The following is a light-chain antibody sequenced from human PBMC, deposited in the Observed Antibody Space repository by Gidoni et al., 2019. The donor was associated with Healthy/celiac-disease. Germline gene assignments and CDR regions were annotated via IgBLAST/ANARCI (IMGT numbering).Light chain of an antibody. J-gene: IGLJ2*01. Sequence: SSELPQDPAVSVSLGQTVKITCQGDSPRSYYASWYQQKPGQAPVLVIYGKNNRPSGIPDRFSGSSSGNTASLTITGAQAEDEADYYCNSRDSSGSHHVVFGGGTKLTVL. V-gene: IGLV3-19*01. CDR1: SPRSYY. CDR2: GKN. CDR3: NSRDSSGSHHVV.